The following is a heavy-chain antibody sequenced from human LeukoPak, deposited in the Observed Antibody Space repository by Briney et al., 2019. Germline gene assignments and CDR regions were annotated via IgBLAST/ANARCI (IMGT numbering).Heavy chain of an antibody. Sequence: GGSLRLSCAASGGTFSNYWMHWIRQAPGKGLVWVSRIKSDGSTTTYADSVKGRFTISRDNAKNTLYLQMHSLRAEGASVYFSVCIAVSSKVDDWGQGTLVTVSS. J-gene: IGHJ4*02. V-gene: IGHV3-74*01. CDR3: VCIAVSSKVDD. CDR1: GGTFSNYW. CDR2: IKSDGSTT. D-gene: IGHD6-19*01.